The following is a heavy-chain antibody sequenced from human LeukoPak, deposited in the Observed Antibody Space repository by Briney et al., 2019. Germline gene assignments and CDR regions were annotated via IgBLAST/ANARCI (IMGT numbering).Heavy chain of an antibody. CDR1: GFTFSSYS. Sequence: GGSLRLSCAASGFTFSSYSLNWVRQAPGKGLECVSSLSSSSSYIYYADSVKGRFTIPRDNAKNSLYLQMNSLRAEDTAVYYCARDSPVTPHFDYWGQGTLVTVSS. CDR3: ARDSPVTPHFDY. V-gene: IGHV3-21*01. D-gene: IGHD4-17*01. J-gene: IGHJ4*02. CDR2: LSSSSSYI.